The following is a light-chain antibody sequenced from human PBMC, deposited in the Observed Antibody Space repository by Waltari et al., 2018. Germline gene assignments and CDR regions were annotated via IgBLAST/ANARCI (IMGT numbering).Light chain of an antibody. CDR3: HHYNQWPYT. V-gene: IGKV3-15*01. CDR1: QSISST. CDR2: GAS. J-gene: IGKJ2*01. Sequence: EIVMTQSPATLSVSPVERATLSCRASQSISSTLAWYQHKPGQAPRLLIYGASTRATGIPARFSGSASGTEFTLTISSVQSEDFAVYYCHHYNQWPYTFGQGTKLEIK.